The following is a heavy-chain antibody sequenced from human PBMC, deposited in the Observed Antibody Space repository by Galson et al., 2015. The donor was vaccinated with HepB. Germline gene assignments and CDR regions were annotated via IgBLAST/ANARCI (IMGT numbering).Heavy chain of an antibody. Sequence: QSGAEVKKPGESLRISCKGSGYSFTSYWISWVRQMPGKGLEWMGRIDPSDSYTNYSPSFQGHVTISADKSISTAYLQWSSLKASDTAMYYCARRPRLYIAAAGTHDAFDIWGQGTMVTVSS. J-gene: IGHJ3*02. V-gene: IGHV5-10-1*01. D-gene: IGHD6-13*01. CDR2: IDPSDSYT. CDR3: ARRPRLYIAAAGTHDAFDI. CDR1: GYSFTSYW.